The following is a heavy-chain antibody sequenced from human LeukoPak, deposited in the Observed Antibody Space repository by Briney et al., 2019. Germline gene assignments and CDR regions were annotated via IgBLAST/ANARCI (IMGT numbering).Heavy chain of an antibody. J-gene: IGHJ4*02. D-gene: IGHD2-21*02. CDR3: ARECCGCDCFHGVGGAYFDY. V-gene: IGHV3-21*01. CDR2: ISSSRSNI. Sequence: GGSLRLSCAASGFTFSSYSMNWVRQAPGKGLGWVSSISSSRSNINYADSVKGRFTISRDNAKNSLYLQINSLRADDSAVYYCARECCGCDCFHGVGGAYFDYWGQGTLVTVSS. CDR1: GFTFSSYS.